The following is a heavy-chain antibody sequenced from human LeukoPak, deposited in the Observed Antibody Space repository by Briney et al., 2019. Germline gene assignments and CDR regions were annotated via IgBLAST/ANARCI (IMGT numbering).Heavy chain of an antibody. V-gene: IGHV1-2*02. D-gene: IGHD3-22*01. J-gene: IGHJ4*02. Sequence: GASVKVSCKASGYTFTGYYMHWVRQAPGQGLEWMAWINPDSGGTNYAQKFQGRVSLTRDTSISTAYMELSRLRSDDTAVYYCARGVAREYYDRSGYYIFDYWGQGTLATVSS. CDR2: INPDSGGT. CDR3: ARGVAREYYDRSGYYIFDY. CDR1: GYTFTGYY.